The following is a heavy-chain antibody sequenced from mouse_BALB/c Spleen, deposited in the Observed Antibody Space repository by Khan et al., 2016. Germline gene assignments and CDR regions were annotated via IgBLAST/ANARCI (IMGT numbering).Heavy chain of an antibody. D-gene: IGHD2-2*01. Sequence: VQLQESGPDLVKPSQSLSLTCTVTGYSITSGYSWHWIRQFPGNKLEWMGYIHYSTRTNYSPSLTSRISITRDTSKNQFFLQLNSVTTEGTATYYCAGVTTGDFFDYWGQGTTLTVSS. CDR2: IHYSTRT. CDR1: GYSITSGYS. CDR3: AGVTTGDFFDY. V-gene: IGHV3-1*02. J-gene: IGHJ2*01.